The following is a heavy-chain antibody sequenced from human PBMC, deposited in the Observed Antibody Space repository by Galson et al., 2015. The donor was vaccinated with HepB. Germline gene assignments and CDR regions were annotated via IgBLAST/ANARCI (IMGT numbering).Heavy chain of an antibody. V-gene: IGHV4-39*07. J-gene: IGHJ4*02. CDR1: GGSISSRSYY. CDR2: INQSGST. CDR3: ARGLLAARSALNY. Sequence: ETLSLTCSVSGGSISSRSYYWTWIRQPPGKGLEWIGEINQSGSTNYNPSLKSRVTITVDTSKKQFSLKLSSVTAADTALYYCARGLLAARSALNYWGQGTLVTVSS. D-gene: IGHD6-6*01.